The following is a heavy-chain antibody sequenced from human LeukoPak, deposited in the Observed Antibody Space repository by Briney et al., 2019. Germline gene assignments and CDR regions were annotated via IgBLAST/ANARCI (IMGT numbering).Heavy chain of an antibody. D-gene: IGHD2-15*01. CDR2: IIPIFGIA. CDR3: ARDASPPGCSGGSCYFNWFDP. Sequence: SVKVSCKASGGTFSSYAISWVRQAPGQGLEWMGGIIPIFGIANYAQKFQGRVTITEDESTSTAYMELSSLRSEDTAVYYCARDASPPGCSGGSCYFNWFDPWGQGTLVTVSS. J-gene: IGHJ5*02. V-gene: IGHV1-69*13. CDR1: GGTFSSYA.